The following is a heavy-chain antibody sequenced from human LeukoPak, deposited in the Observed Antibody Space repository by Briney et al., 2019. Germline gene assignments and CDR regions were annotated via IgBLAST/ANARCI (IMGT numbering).Heavy chain of an antibody. J-gene: IGHJ4*02. V-gene: IGHV4-59*01. CDR2: IYYSGST. D-gene: IGHD6-19*01. CDR3: ARGVVAVAGSYFDY. Sequence: SETLSLTCTVSGGSISSYYWSWIRQPPGKGLEWIGYIYYSGSTNFNPSLKSRVTISVDTSKNHFSLRLSSVTAADTAVYYCARGVVAVAGSYFDYWGQGTLVTVSS. CDR1: GGSISSYY.